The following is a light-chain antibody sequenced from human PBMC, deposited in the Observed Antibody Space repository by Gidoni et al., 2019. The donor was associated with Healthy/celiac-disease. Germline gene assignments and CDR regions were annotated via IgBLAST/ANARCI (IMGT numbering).Light chain of an antibody. CDR1: QSISSY. CDR2: AAS. J-gene: IGKJ5*01. V-gene: IGKV1-39*01. CDR3: QQSYSTLFT. Sequence: IQLTQSPSSLSASVGDSATITCRASQSISSYLNWYQQKPGKAPKLLIYAASSLQSGGPSRCSGSGSGTDFTLTISRLQPEDFATYYCQQSYSTLFTFGQGTRVEIK.